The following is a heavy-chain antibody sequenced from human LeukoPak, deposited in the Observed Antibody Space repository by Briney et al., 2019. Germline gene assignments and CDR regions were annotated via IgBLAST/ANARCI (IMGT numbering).Heavy chain of an antibody. CDR1: GGTFSSYA. CDR3: AREGPGWELSNHFDY. D-gene: IGHD1-26*01. Sequence: RASMKVSCKASGGTFSSYAISWVRQAPGQGLEWMGGIIPIFGTANYAQKFQGRVTITADKSTSTAYMELSSLRSEDTAVYYCAREGPGWELSNHFDYWGQGTLVTVSS. CDR2: IIPIFGTA. J-gene: IGHJ4*02. V-gene: IGHV1-69*06.